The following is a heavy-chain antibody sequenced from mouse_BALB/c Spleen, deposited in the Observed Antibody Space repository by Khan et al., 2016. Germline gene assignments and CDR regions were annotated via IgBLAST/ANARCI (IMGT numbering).Heavy chain of an antibody. D-gene: IGHD1-1*01. Sequence: EVQLQESGPSLGKPSQTLSLTCSVTGDSITSGYWNWIRKFPGNKLEYMGYISYSGGTYNNPSLKSRISITRDTSKNQYYLQLNSVTTEDTGKYCCASYYGSSYVGGMDYLGQGLSVTVSS. CDR2: ISYSGGT. J-gene: IGHJ4*01. CDR1: GDSITSGY. CDR3: ASYYGSSYVGGMDY. V-gene: IGHV3-8*02.